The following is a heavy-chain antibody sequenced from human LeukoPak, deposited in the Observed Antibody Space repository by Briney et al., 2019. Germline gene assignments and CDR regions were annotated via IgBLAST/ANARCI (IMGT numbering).Heavy chain of an antibody. CDR1: GFSFNKYW. Sequence: PGGSLRLSCAACGFSFNKYWLLEVRQAPGKGLESVSRINTDGTVTTYADSVKGRFTVTRDNADNTMFLQMNSVRDEDTAVYYCATKQWLAPPPDSWIQETPVTVSS. J-gene: IGHJ4*02. V-gene: IGHV3-74*01. CDR3: ATKQWLAPPPDS. CDR2: INTDGTVT. D-gene: IGHD6-19*01.